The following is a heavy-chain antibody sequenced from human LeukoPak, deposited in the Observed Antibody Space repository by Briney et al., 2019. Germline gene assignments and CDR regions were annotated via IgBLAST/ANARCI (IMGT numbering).Heavy chain of an antibody. V-gene: IGHV3-74*01. J-gene: IGHJ4*02. CDR3: ARDRLHYDSLTGYPAD. CDR2: INSDGSST. Sequence: PGGSLRLSCAASGFTVSNNYMSWVRQAPGKGLEWVSRINSDGSSTSYADSVKGRFTISRDNSKNTLYLQMNSLRAEDTAVYYCARDRLHYDSLTGYPADWGQGTLVTVSS. D-gene: IGHD3-9*01. CDR1: GFTVSNNY.